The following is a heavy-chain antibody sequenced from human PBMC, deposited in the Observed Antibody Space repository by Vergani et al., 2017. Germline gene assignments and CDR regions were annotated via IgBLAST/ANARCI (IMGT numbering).Heavy chain of an antibody. CDR3: AKGKSETEGYNFELIFDS. CDR2: VFHSGSA. V-gene: IGHV4-38-2*02. J-gene: IGHJ5*01. Sequence: QVQLQESGPGLVKPSETLSLTCSVSGYSISRGYYWGWIRQPPGKGLEWIATVFHSGSAYYNPSLRRRVTISVETSKNQFSRRLTTLTAADTAVYYCAKGKSETEGYNFELIFDSWGPGTQVTVSS. D-gene: IGHD1-1*01. CDR1: GYSISRGYY.